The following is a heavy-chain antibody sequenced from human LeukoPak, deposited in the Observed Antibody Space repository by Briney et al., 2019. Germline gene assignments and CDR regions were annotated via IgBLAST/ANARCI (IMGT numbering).Heavy chain of an antibody. D-gene: IGHD1-26*01. J-gene: IGHJ3*02. CDR1: GDSISGYY. CDR3: ASGGTDAFDI. V-gene: IGHV4-4*07. Sequence: SETLSLTCSVSGDSISGYYWSWMRQPAGKGLEWIGRIYSSGSTNYNPSLKSRVTMSVDTSKSQFSLKLSSVTAADTAVYYCASGGTDAFDIWGQGTMVTVSS. CDR2: IYSSGST.